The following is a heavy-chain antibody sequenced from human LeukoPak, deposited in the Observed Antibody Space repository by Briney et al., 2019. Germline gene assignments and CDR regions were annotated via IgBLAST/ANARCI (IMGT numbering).Heavy chain of an antibody. Sequence: GGSLRLSCAASGFTFSGYWMNWVRQPPGKGLAWVANINQDGSEKYYVDSVKGRFTISRDNARRSLYLQMNSLRAEDTGLYYCARDPSRRYTYGYGDSWGKGTLVTVSS. CDR2: INQDGSEK. V-gene: IGHV3-7*01. CDR3: ARDPSRRYTYGYGDS. D-gene: IGHD5-18*01. J-gene: IGHJ4*02. CDR1: GFTFSGYW.